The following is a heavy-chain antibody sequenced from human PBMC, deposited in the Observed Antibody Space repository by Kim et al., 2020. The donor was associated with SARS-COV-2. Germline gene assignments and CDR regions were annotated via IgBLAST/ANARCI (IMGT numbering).Heavy chain of an antibody. D-gene: IGHD2-8*02. CDR2: ISTYSGNT. J-gene: IGHJ4*02. V-gene: IGHV1-18*01. Sequence: ASVKVSCKASGYTFTSYGVTWVRQAPGQGLEWMGWISTYSGNTNYAQKFQGRVTMTTDTSTGTAYMELRSLTSDDTAVYYCARHSGGTYFDYWGQGTLVTVSS. CDR3: ARHSGGTYFDY. CDR1: GYTFTSYG.